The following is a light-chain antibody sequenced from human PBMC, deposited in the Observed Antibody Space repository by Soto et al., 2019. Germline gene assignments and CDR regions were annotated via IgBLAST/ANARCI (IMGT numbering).Light chain of an antibody. CDR2: GNS. CDR1: SSNIGAGYD. Sequence: QSVLTQPPSVSGAPGQRVTISCTGSSSNIGAGYDVHWYQQLPGKAPKLLIYGNSNRPSGVPDRFSGSKSGTSASLAITGLQAEDESYYYCHSYDSSRYVFGTGTKLTVL. V-gene: IGLV1-40*01. J-gene: IGLJ1*01. CDR3: HSYDSSRYV.